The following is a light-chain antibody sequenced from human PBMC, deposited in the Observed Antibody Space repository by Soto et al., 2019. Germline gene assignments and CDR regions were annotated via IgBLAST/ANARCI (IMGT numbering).Light chain of an antibody. CDR1: SSDVGGYTF. J-gene: IGLJ1*01. Sequence: QSALTQPASLSGSPGQSITISCTGTSSDVGGYTFVSWYQQLPGNAPKLLIDDVTIRPSGVSDRFSGSKSGTTASLTISRLQAEDEADYYCCSYASSTIYVFGTGSKVTVL. V-gene: IGLV2-14*03. CDR3: CSYASSTIYV. CDR2: DVT.